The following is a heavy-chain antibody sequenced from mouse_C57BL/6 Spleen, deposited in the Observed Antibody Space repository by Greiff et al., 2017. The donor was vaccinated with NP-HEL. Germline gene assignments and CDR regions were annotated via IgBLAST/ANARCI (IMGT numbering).Heavy chain of an antibody. D-gene: IGHD2-1*01. CDR3: ARDLYGNYFDY. V-gene: IGHV3-6*01. CDR2: ISYDGSN. Sequence: DVHLVESGPGLVKPSQSLSLTCSVTGYSITSGYYWNWIRQFPGNKLEWMGYISYDGSNNYNPSLKNRISITRDTSKNQFFLKLNSVTTEDTATYYCARDLYGNYFDYWGQGTTLTVSS. J-gene: IGHJ2*01. CDR1: GYSITSGYY.